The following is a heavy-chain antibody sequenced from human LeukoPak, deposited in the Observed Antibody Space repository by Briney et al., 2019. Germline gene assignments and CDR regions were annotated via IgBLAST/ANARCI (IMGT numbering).Heavy chain of an antibody. CDR1: GGSITSYY. Sequence: SETLSLTCTVSGGSITSYYWSWIRQPPGKGLEWIGYIYYSGSTNYNPSLKSRVTISLDTSKNQFSLKLGSVTAADTAVYYCATGAVVLRYFDWLRYFDYWGQGTLVTVSS. CDR3: ATGAVVLRYFDWLRYFDY. J-gene: IGHJ4*02. D-gene: IGHD3-9*01. V-gene: IGHV4-59*12. CDR2: IYYSGST.